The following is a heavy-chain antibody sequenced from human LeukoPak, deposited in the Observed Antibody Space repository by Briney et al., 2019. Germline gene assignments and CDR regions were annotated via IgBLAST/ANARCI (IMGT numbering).Heavy chain of an antibody. CDR3: AKSSGNYLNYYYYMDV. D-gene: IGHD3-10*01. Sequence: GGSLRLSCAASGFTFDDYATHWVRQAPGKGLEWVSGISWNSFSIGYADSVKGRFTISRDNAKNSLYLQMNSLRAEDTALYYCAKSSGNYLNYYYYMDVWGKGTTVTISS. J-gene: IGHJ6*03. CDR1: GFTFDDYA. V-gene: IGHV3-9*01. CDR2: ISWNSFSI.